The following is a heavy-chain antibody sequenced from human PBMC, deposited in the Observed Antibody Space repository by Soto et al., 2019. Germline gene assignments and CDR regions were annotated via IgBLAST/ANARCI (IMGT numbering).Heavy chain of an antibody. CDR1: GFTFSSYA. V-gene: IGHV3-30-3*01. CDR3: ASNIVVETALFDY. J-gene: IGHJ4*02. CDR2: ISYDGSNK. Sequence: QVQLVESGGGVVQPGRSLRLSCAASGFTFSSYAMHWVRQAPGKGLEWVAVISYDGSNKYYAHSVKGRFTISRDNSKNTLYLQMNSLRAEDTAVYYCASNIVVETALFDYWGQGTLVTVSS. D-gene: IGHD2-15*01.